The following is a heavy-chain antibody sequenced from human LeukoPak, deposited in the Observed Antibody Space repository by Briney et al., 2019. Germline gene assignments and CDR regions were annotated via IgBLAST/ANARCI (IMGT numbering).Heavy chain of an antibody. J-gene: IGHJ4*02. D-gene: IGHD6-19*01. CDR3: ARDDGGWYTPDY. V-gene: IGHV1-69*04. Sequence: SVKVSCKASGGTFSSYAISWVRQAPGQGLEWMGRIIPILGIANYAQKFQGRVTITADKSTSTAYMELSSLRSEDTAVYYCARDDGGWYTPDYWGQGTLVTVSS. CDR2: IIPILGIA. CDR1: GGTFSSYA.